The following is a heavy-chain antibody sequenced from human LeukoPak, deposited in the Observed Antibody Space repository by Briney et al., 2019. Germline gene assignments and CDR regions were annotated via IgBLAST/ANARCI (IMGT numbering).Heavy chain of an antibody. V-gene: IGHV1-2*02. CDR3: ARAAACSSTSCYYCSGGSCYPSVASGKLHYFDY. CDR1: GYTFTGYY. J-gene: IGHJ4*02. D-gene: IGHD2-15*01. Sequence: GASVKVSCKASGYTFTGYYMHWVRQAPGQGLEWMGWINPNSGGTNYAQKFQGRVTMTRDTSISTAYMELSRLRSDDTAVYYCARAAACSSTSCYYCSGGSCYPSVASGKLHYFDYWGQGTLVTVSS. CDR2: INPNSGGT.